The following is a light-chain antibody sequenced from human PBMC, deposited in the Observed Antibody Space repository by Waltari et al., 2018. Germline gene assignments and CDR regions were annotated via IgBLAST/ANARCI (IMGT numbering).Light chain of an antibody. Sequence: EIVMTQFPATLSVSPGEEATLSCRASQSVSGKFAWYQQKPGQPPRLLIYGGTTRAHGVPARFSGRGYGTDVSLTISSLQSEELAVYYCQQYDDWPMYTVGQGTKLEI. J-gene: IGKJ2*01. CDR2: GGT. CDR3: QQYDDWPMYT. V-gene: IGKV3-15*01. CDR1: QSVSGK.